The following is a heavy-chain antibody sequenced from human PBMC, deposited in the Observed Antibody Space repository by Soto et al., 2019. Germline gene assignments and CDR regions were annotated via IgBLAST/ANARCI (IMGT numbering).Heavy chain of an antibody. D-gene: IGHD2-2*01. CDR3: ASLDCSSTSCYYY. CDR1: GYTFTSYD. CDR2: MNPNSGNT. V-gene: IGHV1-8*01. Sequence: GASVKVSCKASGYTFTSYDINWVRQATGQGLEWMGWMNPNSGNTGYAQKFQGRVTVTRNTSISTAYMELSSLRSEDTAVYYCASLDCSSTSCYYYWGQGTLVTVSS. J-gene: IGHJ4*02.